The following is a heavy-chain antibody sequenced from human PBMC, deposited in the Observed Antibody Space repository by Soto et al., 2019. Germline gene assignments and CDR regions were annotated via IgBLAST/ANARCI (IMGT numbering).Heavy chain of an antibody. Sequence: QVQLVQSGAEVKKPGSSVKVSCKASGGTFSSYAISWVRQAPGQGLEWMGGIIPIFGTANYAQKFQGRVTIPAEKPTSTPYMELSSLRSEDPAVYYCARDVLAARLVYCSAPGGQGPLVTVSS. CDR2: IIPIFGTA. D-gene: IGHD6-6*01. J-gene: IGHJ5*02. V-gene: IGHV1-69*06. CDR3: ARDVLAARLVYCSAP. CDR1: GGTFSSYA.